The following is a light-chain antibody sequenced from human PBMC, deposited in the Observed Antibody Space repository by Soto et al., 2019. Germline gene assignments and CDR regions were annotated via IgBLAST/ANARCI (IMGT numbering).Light chain of an antibody. V-gene: IGLV4-69*01. CDR3: QTWDTGSWV. CDR2: LNSDGSH. CDR1: RGHSSYP. J-gene: IGLJ3*02. Sequence: QPVLTQSPSASASLGASVKLTCTLSRGHSSYPIAWHQQQPEKGPRYLMKLNSDGSHRKGDGIPDRFSGSSSGAERYLTISSLQSEDEADYYCQTWDTGSWVFGGGTQLTVL.